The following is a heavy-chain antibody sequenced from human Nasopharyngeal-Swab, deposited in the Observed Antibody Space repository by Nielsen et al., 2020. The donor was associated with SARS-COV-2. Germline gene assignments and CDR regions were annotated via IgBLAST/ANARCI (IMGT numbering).Heavy chain of an antibody. CDR2: ISAYNGRT. CDR3: ARDPRGPDY. CDR1: GYTFANYG. D-gene: IGHD6-25*01. V-gene: IGHV1-18*01. J-gene: IGHJ4*02. Sequence: ASVKVSCKASGYTFANYGISWVRQAPGQGLEWMGWISAYNGRTYYAQKFQGRVTMTTDTSTSTAYMDLRSLRSDDTAVYYCARDPRGPDYWGQGTLVTVSS.